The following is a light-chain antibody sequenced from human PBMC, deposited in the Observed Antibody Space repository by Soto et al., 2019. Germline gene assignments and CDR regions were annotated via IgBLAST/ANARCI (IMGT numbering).Light chain of an antibody. CDR1: RSDVGAYNY. Sequence: QSALTQPASVSGSPGQSIAISCTGTRSDVGAYNYVSWYQQHPGKAPKLMISEVTNRPSGVSDRFSGSKSGNTASLTISGLQAEDEADYYCSSYTTSSALQVFGTGTKLTVL. J-gene: IGLJ1*01. CDR3: SSYTTSSALQV. CDR2: EVT. V-gene: IGLV2-14*01.